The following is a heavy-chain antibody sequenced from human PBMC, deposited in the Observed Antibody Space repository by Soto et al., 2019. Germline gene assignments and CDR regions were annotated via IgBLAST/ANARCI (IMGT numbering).Heavy chain of an antibody. CDR1: GFTFSSYS. Sequence: GSLRLSCAASGFTFSSYSMNWVRQAPGKGLEWVSSISSSSSYIYYADSVKGRFTISRDNAKNSLYLQMNSLRAEDTAVYYCARILRFFGYYGMDVWGQGTTVTVSS. V-gene: IGHV3-21*01. D-gene: IGHD3-3*01. CDR2: ISSSSSYI. J-gene: IGHJ6*02. CDR3: ARILRFFGYYGMDV.